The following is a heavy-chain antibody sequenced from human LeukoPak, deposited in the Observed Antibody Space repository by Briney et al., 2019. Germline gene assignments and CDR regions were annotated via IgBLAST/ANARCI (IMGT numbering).Heavy chain of an antibody. D-gene: IGHD1-20*01. CDR3: ARDFGLTGKVDY. CDR2: ISSNGGST. J-gene: IGHJ4*02. Sequence: GGSLRLSCAASGFTFGRYAMHWVRQAPGKGLESVSAISSNGGSTYYANSVKGRFTISRDNSKNTLYLQMGSLRAEDLAVYYCARDFGLTGKVDYWGQGTLVTVSS. CDR1: GFTFGRYA. V-gene: IGHV3-64*01.